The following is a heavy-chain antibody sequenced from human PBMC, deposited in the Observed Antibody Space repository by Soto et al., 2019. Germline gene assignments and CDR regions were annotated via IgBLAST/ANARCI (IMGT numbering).Heavy chain of an antibody. V-gene: IGHV3-23*01. J-gene: IGHJ4*02. CDR2: MTGSGNDI. Sequence: EVQLLESGGGLVQPGGSLRLSCAASGFSLSTYAMMWVRQAPGKGQEWVAGMTGSGNDIRYADLVKGRFTISKDNSKNTLYLQMNSLRAEDTAIYYCAKDAVYNDGLWLVGNCGQGTLVTVSS. CDR3: AKDAVYNDGLWLVGN. CDR1: GFSLSTYA. D-gene: IGHD2-21*01.